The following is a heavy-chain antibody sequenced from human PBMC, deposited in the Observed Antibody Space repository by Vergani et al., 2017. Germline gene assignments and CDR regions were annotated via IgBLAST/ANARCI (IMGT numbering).Heavy chain of an antibody. J-gene: IGHJ1*01. CDR2: IYHSWGA. Sequence: QLHLQESGPGLVKPPETLSLTCTVSGGSITSSSYYWGWIRQPPGKGLEWIGNIYHSWGAYYNPSLKGRVTISVDTSKNQFSLEVTSVTAADTAIYFCARTESFVLRYFHWALWGQGTLVTVSS. V-gene: IGHV4-39*01. CDR3: ARTESFVLRYFHWAL. CDR1: GGSITSSSYY. D-gene: IGHD3-9*01.